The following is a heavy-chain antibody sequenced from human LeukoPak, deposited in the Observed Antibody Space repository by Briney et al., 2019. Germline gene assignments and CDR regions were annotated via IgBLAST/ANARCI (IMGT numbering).Heavy chain of an antibody. CDR1: GLTFNKFA. J-gene: IGHJ4*02. CDR2: ISSSSSYI. D-gene: IGHD2-2*01. V-gene: IGHV3-21*01. Sequence: GGSLRLSCAASGLTFNKFAMSWVRQAPGKGLEWVSSISSSSSYIYYADSVKGRFTISRDNAKNSLYLQMNSLRAEDTAVYYCARSPEIVVPAAFDYWGQGTLVTVSS. CDR3: ARSPEIVVPAAFDY.